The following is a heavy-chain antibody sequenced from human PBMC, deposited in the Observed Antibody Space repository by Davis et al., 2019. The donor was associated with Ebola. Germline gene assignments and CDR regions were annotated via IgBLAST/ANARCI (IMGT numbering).Heavy chain of an antibody. V-gene: IGHV3-23*01. CDR2: ISGSGSRS. J-gene: IGHJ6*02. Sequence: GGSLRLSCTASGFTFSSSAMSWVRQAPGKGLEWVSGISGSGSRSYYTDSVKGRFTISRDNSKDTLFLQMSILRAEDTAIYYCTKEFDYGGNSYAGLDVWGQGTTVTVAS. CDR3: TKEFDYGGNSYAGLDV. D-gene: IGHD4-23*01. CDR1: GFTFSSSA.